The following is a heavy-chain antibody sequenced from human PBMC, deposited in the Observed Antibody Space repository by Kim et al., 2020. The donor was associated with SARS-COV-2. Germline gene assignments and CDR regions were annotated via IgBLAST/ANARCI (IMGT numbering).Heavy chain of an antibody. CDR3: ALIGDSSGYYYVGAFDI. D-gene: IGHD3-22*01. J-gene: IGHJ3*02. Sequence: VKGRFTISRDNSKNTLYLQMNSLRAEDTAVYYCALIGDSSGYYYVGAFDIWGQGTMVTVSS. V-gene: IGHV3-23*01.